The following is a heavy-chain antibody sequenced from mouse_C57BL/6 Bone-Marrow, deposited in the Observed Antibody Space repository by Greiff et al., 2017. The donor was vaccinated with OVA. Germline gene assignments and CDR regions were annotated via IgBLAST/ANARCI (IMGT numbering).Heavy chain of an antibody. D-gene: IGHD1-1*01. CDR1: GFTFSSYA. V-gene: IGHV5-9-1*02. CDR3: TRLVDAMDY. Sequence: DVMLVESGEGLVKPGGSLKLSCAASGFTFSSYAMSWVRQTPEKRLEWVAYISSGGDYIYYADTVKGRFTITRDNARNTLYLQMSSLKSEDTAMYYCTRLVDAMDYWGQGTSVTVSS. J-gene: IGHJ4*01. CDR2: ISSGGDYI.